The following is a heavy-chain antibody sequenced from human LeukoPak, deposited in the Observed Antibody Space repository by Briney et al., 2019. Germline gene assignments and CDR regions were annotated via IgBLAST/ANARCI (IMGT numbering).Heavy chain of an antibody. J-gene: IGHJ5*02. D-gene: IGHD3-22*01. V-gene: IGHV3-66*02. Sequence: GGSLRLSCAASGFTVSSNYMSWVRQAPGKWLEWVSVIYSGGSTYSADSVKGRFTISRDNSKNTLYLQMNSLRVEDTAVYYCARDSSGHLDNWFDPGGQGTLVTVSS. CDR3: ARDSSGHLDNWFDP. CDR2: IYSGGST. CDR1: GFTVSSNY.